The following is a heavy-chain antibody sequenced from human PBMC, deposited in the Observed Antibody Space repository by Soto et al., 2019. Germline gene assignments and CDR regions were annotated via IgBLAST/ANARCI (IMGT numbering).Heavy chain of an antibody. CDR2: INHSGRT. D-gene: IGHD7-27*01. CDR3: ARDWDYYGMDV. V-gene: IGHV4-4*02. J-gene: IGHJ6*02. CDR1: GGSISRSDW. Sequence: SETLSLTXAVSGGSISRSDWWTWVRQTPGKGLEWIGEINHSGRTNYNPSLKSRVTISVDKSKSQFSLRLSSVSAADTAVYFCARDWDYYGMDVWGQGTTVTVSS.